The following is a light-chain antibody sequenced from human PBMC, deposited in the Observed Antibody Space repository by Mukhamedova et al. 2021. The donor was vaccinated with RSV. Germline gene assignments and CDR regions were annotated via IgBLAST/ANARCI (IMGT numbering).Light chain of an antibody. V-gene: IGKV3-15*01. CDR1: QSVSSN. CDR2: GAS. J-gene: IGKJ4*01. Sequence: SCRASQSVSSNLAWYQQKPGQAPRLLIYGASTRATGIPARFSGSGSGTEFTLTISSMQSEDSAVYYCQQYNNWALTFGGGTKVE. CDR3: QQYNNWALT.